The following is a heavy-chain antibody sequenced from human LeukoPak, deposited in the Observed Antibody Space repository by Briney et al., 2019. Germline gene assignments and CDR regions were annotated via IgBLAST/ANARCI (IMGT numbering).Heavy chain of an antibody. CDR3: ARQAYSNYVGFDY. CDR1: GGSISSSSYY. V-gene: IGHV4-39*01. Sequence: PSETLSLTCTVSGGSISSSSYYWGWIRQPPGKGLEWIGSIYYSGSTYYNPSLKSRVTISVDTSKNQFSLKLSSVTAADTAVYYCARQAYSNYVGFDYWGQGTLVTVSP. D-gene: IGHD4-11*01. CDR2: IYYSGST. J-gene: IGHJ4*02.